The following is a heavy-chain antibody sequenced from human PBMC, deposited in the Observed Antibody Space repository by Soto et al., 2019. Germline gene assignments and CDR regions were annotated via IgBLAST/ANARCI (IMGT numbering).Heavy chain of an antibody. V-gene: IGHV3-21*04. Sequence: GGSLRLSCAASGFTFSSYSMNWVRQAPGKGLEWVSSISSSSSYIYYADSVKGRFTISRDNAKNSLYLEMNSLRSEDTAVYYCAIGSSWFGELSPFDYWGQGTLVTVSS. CDR2: ISSSSSYI. D-gene: IGHD3-10*01. J-gene: IGHJ4*02. CDR1: GFTFSSYS. CDR3: AIGSSWFGELSPFDY.